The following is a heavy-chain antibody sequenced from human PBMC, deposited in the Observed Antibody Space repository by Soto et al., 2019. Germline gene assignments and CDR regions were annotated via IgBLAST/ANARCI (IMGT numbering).Heavy chain of an antibody. Sequence: ELQVVESGGGLVQPGGSLRLSCAASGFGFSAYWMHWVRQAPGKGLVWVSSIKTDGSSTTYADSVKGRFPISRDNAKNARHLQMKSLRADDTAVYYCAIDDYRALDLWGPGTVVTVSS. D-gene: IGHD4-4*01. CDR3: AIDDYRALDL. CDR1: GFGFSAYW. CDR2: IKTDGSST. J-gene: IGHJ3*01. V-gene: IGHV3-74*01.